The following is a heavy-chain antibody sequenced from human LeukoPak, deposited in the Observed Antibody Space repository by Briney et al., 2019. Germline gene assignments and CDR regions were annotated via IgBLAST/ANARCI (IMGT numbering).Heavy chain of an antibody. V-gene: IGHV4-61*01. CDR2: MYYSGST. CDR1: GGSVSSGSCY. J-gene: IGHJ4*02. D-gene: IGHD3-9*01. CDR3: ARGTIDPIGHSDY. Sequence: SETLSLTCTVSGGSVSSGSCYWSWIRQPPGKGLEWIGYMYYSGSTNYNPSLKSRVTISVDTSKNQFSLKLSSVTAADTAVYYCARGTIDPIGHSDYWGQGTLVPVSS.